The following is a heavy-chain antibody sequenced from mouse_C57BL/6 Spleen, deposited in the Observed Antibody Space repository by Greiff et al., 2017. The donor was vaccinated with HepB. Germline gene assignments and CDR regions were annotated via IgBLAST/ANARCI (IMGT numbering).Heavy chain of an antibody. D-gene: IGHD1-1*01. J-gene: IGHJ2*01. V-gene: IGHV1-61*01. CDR1: GYTFTSYW. CDR3: ARRYYGSSYGDFDY. CDR2: IYPSDSET. Sequence: QVQLQQPGAELVRPGSSVKLSCKASGYTFTSYWMDWVKQRPGQGLEWIGNIYPSDSETHYNQKFKDKATLTVDKSSSTAYMQRSSLTSEDSAVYYCARRYYGSSYGDFDYWGKGTTLTVSS.